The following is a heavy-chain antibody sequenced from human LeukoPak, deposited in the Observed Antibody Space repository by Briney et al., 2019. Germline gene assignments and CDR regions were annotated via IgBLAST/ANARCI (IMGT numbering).Heavy chain of an antibody. CDR3: AKNRRGNYYYYYYMDV. CDR2: IQYDGSNE. CDR1: GLTFSSYG. J-gene: IGHJ6*03. V-gene: IGHV3-30*02. D-gene: IGHD3-16*01. Sequence: GGSLRLSCAASGLTFSSYGMHWVRQAPGKGLEWVAYIQYDGSNEQYAHSVKGRFRISRDSSKNILYLQMNSLRAEDTAVYYCAKNRRGNYYYYYYMDVWGKGTTVTISS.